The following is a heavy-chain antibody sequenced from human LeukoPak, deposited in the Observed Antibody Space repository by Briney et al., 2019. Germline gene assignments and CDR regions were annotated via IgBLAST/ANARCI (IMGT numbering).Heavy chain of an antibody. Sequence: GASLRLSSAPSGITFSSYAMSWVRQAPGKGLEWVSAISGTGGRIYYGDSVKGRFTISRDNSKNTLYLQMNSLRAEDTAIYYCAKDRYGDSGGYFDLWGRGTLVTVSS. CDR1: GITFSSYA. CDR3: AKDRYGDSGGYFDL. V-gene: IGHV3-23*01. CDR2: ISGTGGRI. J-gene: IGHJ2*01. D-gene: IGHD4-17*01.